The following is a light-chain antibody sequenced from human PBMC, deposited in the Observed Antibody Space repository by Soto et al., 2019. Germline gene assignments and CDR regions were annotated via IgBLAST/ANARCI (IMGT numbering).Light chain of an antibody. CDR1: QSISSW. V-gene: IGKV1-5*01. CDR3: QQYDSYSRYT. J-gene: IGKJ2*01. Sequence: IQMTQSPSTLSASVGDRVTITCRASQSISSWLAWYQQKPGKAPKLLIYDASSLESGVPSRFSGSGSGTEFTLTIRSLQPDDFAAYYCQQYDSYSRYTFGQGTKVEIK. CDR2: DAS.